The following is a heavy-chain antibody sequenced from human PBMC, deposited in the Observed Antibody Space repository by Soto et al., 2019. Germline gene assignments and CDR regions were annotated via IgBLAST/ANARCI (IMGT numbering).Heavy chain of an antibody. CDR1: GGSISSGGYY. CDR3: AVYYGSGMAD. V-gene: IGHV4-31*03. CDR2: IYYSGST. D-gene: IGHD3-10*01. Sequence: SETLSLTCTVSGGSISSGGYYWSWIRQHPGKGLEWIGYIYYSGSTYYNPSLKSRVTISVDTSKNQFSLKLSSVTAADTAVYYCAVYYGSGMADWGQGTLVTVSS. J-gene: IGHJ4*02.